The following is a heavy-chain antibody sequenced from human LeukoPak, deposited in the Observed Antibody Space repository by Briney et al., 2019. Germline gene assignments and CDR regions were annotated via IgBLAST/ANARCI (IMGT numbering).Heavy chain of an antibody. D-gene: IGHD3-22*01. CDR1: GFTFSNYW. Sequence: GGALRLSCAASGFTFSNYWMHGVRQAPGRGVVGVSRINSEGSNKTYADAVRGGLTISREKDKNRLNLQMHSLRAEDTAVYYCARDLGQYYDTSDNWFDPWGQGTLVTVSS. CDR2: INSEGSNK. CDR3: ARDLGQYYDTSDNWFDP. J-gene: IGHJ5*02. V-gene: IGHV3-74*01.